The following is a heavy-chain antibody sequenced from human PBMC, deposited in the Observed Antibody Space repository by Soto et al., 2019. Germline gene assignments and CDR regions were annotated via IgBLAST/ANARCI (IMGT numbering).Heavy chain of an antibody. CDR2: ISYDGNNK. CDR1: GFTFSTYG. Sequence: QVQLVESGGGVVQPGRSLRLSCAASGFTFSTYGMHWVRQAPGKGLEWVAVISYDGNNKYYADSVKGRFAIARDNSKNTLFLQMDSLRAEDTAVYYCAKDHPPSTVTTPGYWGQGTLVTVSS. V-gene: IGHV3-30*18. CDR3: AKDHPPSTVTTPGY. J-gene: IGHJ4*02. D-gene: IGHD4-17*01.